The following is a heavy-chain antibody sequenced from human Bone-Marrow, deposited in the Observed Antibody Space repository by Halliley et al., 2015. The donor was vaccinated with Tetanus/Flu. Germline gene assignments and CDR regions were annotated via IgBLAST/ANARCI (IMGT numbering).Heavy chain of an antibody. J-gene: IGHJ6*02. V-gene: IGHV3-7*01. Sequence: GSDINYVDSGEGRFTISRDNAKNTLFLQMNSLRADDTAVYYCARDNLDIVGVVVAADYGMDVWGQGTTVTVSS. D-gene: IGHD2-15*01. CDR3: ARDNLDIVGVVVAADYGMDV. CDR2: GSDI.